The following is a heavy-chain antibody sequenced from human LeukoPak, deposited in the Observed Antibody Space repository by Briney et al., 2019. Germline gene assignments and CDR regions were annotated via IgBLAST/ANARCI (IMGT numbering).Heavy chain of an antibody. J-gene: IGHJ4*02. Sequence: PGRSLRLSCAASGFTFSSYGMHWVRQAPGKGLEWVAVISYDGSNKYYADSVKGRFTISRDNSKNTLYLQMNSLRAEDTAVYYCAKDNYYDSSGYYVFDYWGQGTLVTVSS. CDR3: AKDNYYDSSGYYVFDY. CDR2: ISYDGSNK. V-gene: IGHV3-30*18. D-gene: IGHD3-22*01. CDR1: GFTFSSYG.